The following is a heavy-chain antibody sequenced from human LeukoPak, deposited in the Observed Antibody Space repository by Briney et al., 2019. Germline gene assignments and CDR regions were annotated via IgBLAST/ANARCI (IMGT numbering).Heavy chain of an antibody. J-gene: IGHJ4*02. D-gene: IGHD3-16*02. CDR3: ARADYLSVWGSYRQFDY. CDR2: IIPIFGTA. Sequence: SVKVSCKASGGTFSSYAISWVRQAPGQGLEWMGGIIPIFGTANYAQKFQGRVTITTDESTSTAYMELSSLRSEDTAVYYCARADYLSVWGSYRQFDYWGQGTLVTVSS. V-gene: IGHV1-69*05. CDR1: GGTFSSYA.